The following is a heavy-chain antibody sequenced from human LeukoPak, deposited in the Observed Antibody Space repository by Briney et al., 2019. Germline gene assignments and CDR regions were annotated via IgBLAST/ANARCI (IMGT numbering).Heavy chain of an antibody. CDR2: ISGSGDST. Sequence: GGSLRLSCAVSGFTYDDYGMSWVRQAPGKGLEWVSAISGSGDSTYYADSVKGRFTISRDNSKNTLYLQMNSLRAEDTAVYYCAKASPHNYGSGSYYLNPFDPWGQGTLVAVSS. D-gene: IGHD3-10*01. J-gene: IGHJ5*02. V-gene: IGHV3-23*01. CDR1: GFTYDDYG. CDR3: AKASPHNYGSGSYYLNPFDP.